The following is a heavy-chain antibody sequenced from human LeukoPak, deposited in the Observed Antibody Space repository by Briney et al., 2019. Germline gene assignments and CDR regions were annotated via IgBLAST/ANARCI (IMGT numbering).Heavy chain of an antibody. CDR3: ARQGVVAATLDY. CDR2: IYYSGST. Sequence: TLXXXCXVSGGSISSYYWSWIRQPPGKGLEWIGYIYYSGSTNYNPSLKSRVTISVDTSKNQFSLKLSSVTAAGTAVYYCARQGVVAATLDYWGQGTLVTVSS. V-gene: IGHV4-59*08. J-gene: IGHJ4*02. CDR1: GGSISSYY. D-gene: IGHD2-15*01.